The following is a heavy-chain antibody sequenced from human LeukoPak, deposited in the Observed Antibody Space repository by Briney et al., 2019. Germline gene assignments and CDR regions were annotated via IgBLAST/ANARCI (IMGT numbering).Heavy chain of an antibody. CDR1: GFTFSSYA. Sequence: GGSLRLSCAASGFTFSSYAMSWVRQAPGKGLGWVSAISGSGGTTYYADSVKGRFTISRDNSKNTLYLQMNSLRAEDTAVYYCAKAGDSLYWYFDLWGRGTLVTVSS. V-gene: IGHV3-23*01. J-gene: IGHJ2*01. CDR3: AKAGDSLYWYFDL. D-gene: IGHD4-17*01. CDR2: ISGSGGTT.